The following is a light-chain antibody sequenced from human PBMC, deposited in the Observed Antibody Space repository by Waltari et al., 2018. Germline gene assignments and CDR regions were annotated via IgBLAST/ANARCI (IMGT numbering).Light chain of an antibody. V-gene: IGLV4-69*01. CDR2: VDSDGRK. J-gene: IGLJ3*02. CDR3: QTGGHGTWV. Sequence: QRPKRGQGDLMEVDSDGRKNKGDGMPDRFSGSSSGAERYLTISSLQSEDEADYVCQTGGHGTWVFGGGTKLTVL.